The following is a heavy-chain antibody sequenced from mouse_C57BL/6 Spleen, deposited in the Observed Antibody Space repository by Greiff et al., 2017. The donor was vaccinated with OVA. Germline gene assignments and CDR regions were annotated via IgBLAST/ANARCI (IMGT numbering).Heavy chain of an antibody. CDR3: AREGDYYGHYFDY. V-gene: IGHV1-61*01. D-gene: IGHD1-1*01. CDR2: IYPSDSDT. Sequence: VQLQQPGAELVRPGSSVKLSCKASGYTFTSYWMDWVKQRPGQGLEWIGNIYPSDSDTHYNQKFKDKATLTVDKSSSTAYMQLSSLTSEDSAVYYCAREGDYYGHYFDYWGQGTTLTVSS. CDR1: GYTFTSYW. J-gene: IGHJ2*01.